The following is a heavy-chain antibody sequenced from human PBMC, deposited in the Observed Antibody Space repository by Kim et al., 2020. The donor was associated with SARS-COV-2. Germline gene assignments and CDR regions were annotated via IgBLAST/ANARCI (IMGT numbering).Heavy chain of an antibody. CDR3: VQGVSILLVFGPY. J-gene: IGHJ4*02. V-gene: IGHV3-64*05. CDR2: ISINGRST. D-gene: IGHD3-3*01. Sequence: AISINGRSTYYSDSVKGRFNIARDTSKNTLYIQMSSLRAEDTVVYYCVQGVSILLVFGPYWGQ.